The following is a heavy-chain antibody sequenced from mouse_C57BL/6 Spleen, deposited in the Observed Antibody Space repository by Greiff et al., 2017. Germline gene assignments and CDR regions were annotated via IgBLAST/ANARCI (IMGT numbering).Heavy chain of an antibody. V-gene: IGHV1-42*01. CDR3: ARWGYDRFAY. J-gene: IGHJ3*01. Sequence: VQLKQSGPELVKPGASVKISCKASGYSFTGYYMNWVKQSPEKSLEWIGEINPSTGGTTYNQKFKAKATLTVDKSSSTAYMQLKSLTSEDSAVYYCARWGYDRFAYWGQGTLVTVSA. D-gene: IGHD2-2*01. CDR2: INPSTGGT. CDR1: GYSFTGYY.